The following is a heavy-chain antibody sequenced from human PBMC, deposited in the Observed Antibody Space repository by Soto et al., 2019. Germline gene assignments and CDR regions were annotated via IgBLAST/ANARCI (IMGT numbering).Heavy chain of an antibody. CDR2: IFWDDDT. D-gene: IGHD5-12*01. CDR3: AHRSRGYAYYFDQ. J-gene: IGHJ4*02. V-gene: IGHV2-5*02. CDR1: GFSLSTRGVG. Sequence: QITLKESGPTLVKPTQTLTLTCSFSGFSLSTRGVGVGWIRKPPGTSLEWLALIFWDDDTWYTPSLRSRLTITEDNSKNQVDLTMTNMDPVDTAIYYCAHRSRGYAYYFDQGGQGTLFTVSS.